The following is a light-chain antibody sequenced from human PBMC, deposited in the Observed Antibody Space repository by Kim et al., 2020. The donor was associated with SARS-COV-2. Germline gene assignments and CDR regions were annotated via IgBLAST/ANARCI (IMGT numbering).Light chain of an antibody. V-gene: IGLV1-40*01. CDR1: SSNIGAGYD. J-gene: IGLJ1*01. Sequence: RVSIAGTGSSSNIGAGYDVHWYQQLPGTAPKLLIYANSIRPSGVPARVAGSKSGTSASLAISGLQAEDEADYYCQSYGTGLTGFVFGTGTKVTVL. CDR3: QSYGTGLTGFV. CDR2: ANS.